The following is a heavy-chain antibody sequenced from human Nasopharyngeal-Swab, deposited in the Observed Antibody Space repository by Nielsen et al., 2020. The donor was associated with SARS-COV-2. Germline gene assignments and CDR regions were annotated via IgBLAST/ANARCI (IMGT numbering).Heavy chain of an antibody. CDR3: ARGLDTAMLPYYGMDV. CDR2: ISSSGSTI. Sequence: GESLKISCAASGFTFSDYYMSWIRQAPGKGLEWVSYISSSGSTIYYADSVKGRFTISRDNAKNSLYLQMNSLRAEDTAVYYCARGLDTAMLPYYGMDVLGQGTTVTVSS. V-gene: IGHV3-11*01. J-gene: IGHJ6*02. D-gene: IGHD5-18*01. CDR1: GFTFSDYY.